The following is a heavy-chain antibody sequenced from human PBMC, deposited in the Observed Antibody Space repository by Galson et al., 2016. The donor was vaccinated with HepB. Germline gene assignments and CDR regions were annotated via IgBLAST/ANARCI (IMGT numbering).Heavy chain of an antibody. D-gene: IGHD6-19*01. CDR3: AKGSSAWTKFIDF. Sequence: SLRLSCAGSGFTFSSYAMSWVRQAPEKGLEWVSGITGSDGGTFYADSVKGRFTISRDNSKNTLYLQLNSLRAEDTAVYYCAKGSSAWTKFIDFWGQRTLVTVSS. V-gene: IGHV3-23*01. J-gene: IGHJ4*02. CDR2: ITGSDGGT. CDR1: GFTFSSYA.